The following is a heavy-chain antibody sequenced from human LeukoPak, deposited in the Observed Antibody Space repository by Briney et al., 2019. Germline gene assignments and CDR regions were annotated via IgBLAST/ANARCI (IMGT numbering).Heavy chain of an antibody. D-gene: IGHD3-9*01. CDR3: ARGVRYFDWLNWFDP. CDR1: GFTFSSYW. CDR2: INSDGSST. V-gene: IGHV3-74*01. Sequence: GGSLRLSCAASGFTFSSYWMHWVRQAPGKGLVWVSRINSDGSSTSYADSVKGRFTISRDNAKNTLYLQMNSLKAEDTAVYYCARGVRYFDWLNWFDPWGQGTLVTVSS. J-gene: IGHJ5*02.